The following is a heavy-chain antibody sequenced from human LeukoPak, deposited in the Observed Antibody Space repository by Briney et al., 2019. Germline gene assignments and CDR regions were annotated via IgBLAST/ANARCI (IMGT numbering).Heavy chain of an antibody. D-gene: IGHD6-13*01. CDR1: GGSISSGDYY. Sequence: SETLSLTCTVSGGSISSGDYYWSWIRQPPGKGLEWIGYIYYSGSTYYNPSLKSRVTISADTSKNQFSLKLSSVTAADTAVYYCARRGGDSSSWYFSQRENWFDPWGQGTLVTVSS. V-gene: IGHV4-30-4*01. J-gene: IGHJ5*02. CDR3: ARRGGDSSSWYFSQRENWFDP. CDR2: IYYSGST.